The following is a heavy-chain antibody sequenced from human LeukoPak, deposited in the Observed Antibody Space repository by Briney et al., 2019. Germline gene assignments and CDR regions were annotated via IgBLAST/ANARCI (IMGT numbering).Heavy chain of an antibody. CDR1: GFTFSSYA. Sequence: GRSLRLSCAASGFTFSSYAMHWVRQAPGKGLEWVAVISYDGSNKYYADSVKGRFTISRVNSKNTLYLQMNSLRAEDTAVYYCARDKGYYDFWSGYYTGPLYYYYGMDVWGQGTTVTVSS. CDR3: ARDKGYYDFWSGYYTGPLYYYYGMDV. V-gene: IGHV3-30-3*01. CDR2: ISYDGSNK. D-gene: IGHD3-3*01. J-gene: IGHJ6*02.